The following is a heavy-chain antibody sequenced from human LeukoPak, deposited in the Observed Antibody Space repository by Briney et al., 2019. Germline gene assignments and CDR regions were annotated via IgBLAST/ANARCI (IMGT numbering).Heavy chain of an antibody. V-gene: IGHV1-18*01. D-gene: IGHD2-2*01. CDR2: ISAYNGNT. Sequence: GASVKVSCKASGYTFTSYGISWVRQAPGQGLEWMGWISAYNGNTNYAQKLQGRVTMTTDTSASTAYMELRSLRSDDTAVYYCAHIVVVPAATPRYYYMDVWGKGTTVTVSS. CDR3: AHIVVVPAATPRYYYMDV. J-gene: IGHJ6*03. CDR1: GYTFTSYG.